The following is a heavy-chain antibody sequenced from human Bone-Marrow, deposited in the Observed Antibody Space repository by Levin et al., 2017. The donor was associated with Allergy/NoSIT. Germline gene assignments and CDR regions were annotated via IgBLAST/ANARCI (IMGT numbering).Heavy chain of an antibody. CDR3: AKSPYYYDTNAWFDP. D-gene: IGHD3-22*01. Sequence: PGGSLRLSCTASGFTFQDYAMHWVRQAPGKGLEWVSGISWDSGSSGYSDSVKGRFTISRDNANNSLYLQMDGLRTEDTAFYYCAKSPYYYDTNAWFDPWGQGTLVTVSS. J-gene: IGHJ5*01. CDR1: GFTFQDYA. V-gene: IGHV3-9*01. CDR2: ISWDSGSS.